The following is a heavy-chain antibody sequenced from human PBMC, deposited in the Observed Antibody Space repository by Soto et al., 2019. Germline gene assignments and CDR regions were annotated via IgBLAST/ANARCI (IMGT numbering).Heavy chain of an antibody. V-gene: IGHV3-30-3*01. Sequence: GRTRRRSWAAAPSTLSSYAMHLLRKSPGKGLEWVAVISYDGSNKYYADSVKGRFTISRDNSKNTLYLQMNSLRAEDTAVYYCARRDPYDSSGYIDYWGQGTLVTVS. D-gene: IGHD3-22*01. CDR2: ISYDGSNK. J-gene: IGHJ4*02. CDR3: ARRDPYDSSGYIDY. CDR1: PSTLSSYA.